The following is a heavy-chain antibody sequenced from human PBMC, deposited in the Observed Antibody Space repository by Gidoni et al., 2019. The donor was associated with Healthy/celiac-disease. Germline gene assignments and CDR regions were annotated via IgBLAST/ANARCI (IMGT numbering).Heavy chain of an antibody. D-gene: IGHD6-13*01. CDR2: IYYSGST. J-gene: IGHJ5*02. CDR1: GGSISSSSYY. CDR3: ARHGFSSSWYTTEVYNWFDP. V-gene: IGHV4-39*01. Sequence: LSLTCTVSGGSISSSSYYWGWIRQPPGKGLEWIGSIYYSGSTYYNPSLKSRVTISVDTSKNQFSLKLSSVTAADTAVYYCARHGFSSSWYTTEVYNWFDPWGQGTLVTVSS.